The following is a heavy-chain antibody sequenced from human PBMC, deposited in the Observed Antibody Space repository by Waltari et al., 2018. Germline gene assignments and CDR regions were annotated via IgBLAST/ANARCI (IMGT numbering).Heavy chain of an antibody. CDR2: INDRGDIT. Sequence: EMQLLESGGGLVQPGGSLRLPCAASGFTFSRFAMNWVRQAPGKGLEWVSIINDRGDITNTADSLKGRFTVSRDNSRDTLYLHMNNLTAEDTAVYYCATRNYLDSWGRGALVTVSS. V-gene: IGHV3-23*01. CDR3: ATRNYLDS. CDR1: GFTFSRFA. J-gene: IGHJ4*02.